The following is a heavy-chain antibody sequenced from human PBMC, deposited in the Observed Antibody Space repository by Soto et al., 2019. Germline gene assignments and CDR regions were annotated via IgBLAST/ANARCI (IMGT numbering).Heavy chain of an antibody. CDR3: AKDRGADDYYGGGGYRGGFDY. D-gene: IGHD3-10*01. V-gene: IGHV1-69*06. CDR1: GGTFSSYA. J-gene: IGHJ4*02. CDR2: IIPIFGTA. Sequence: QVQLVQSGAEVKKPGSSVKVSCKASGGTFSSYAISWVRQAPGQGLEWMGGIIPIFGTANYAQKFQGRVTVTANNPTGKAYREPSSERSEDTAVYYCAKDRGADDYYGGGGYRGGFDYWGQGTLVTVSS.